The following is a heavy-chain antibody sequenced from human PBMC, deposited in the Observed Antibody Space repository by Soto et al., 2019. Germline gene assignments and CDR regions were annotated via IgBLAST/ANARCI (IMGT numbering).Heavy chain of an antibody. V-gene: IGHV3-33*01. CDR3: ARKGGYSNYYGMDV. D-gene: IGHD4-4*01. CDR2: IWYDGSNK. CDR1: GFTFSSYG. J-gene: IGHJ6*02. Sequence: QVQLVESGGGVVQPGRSLRLSCAASGFTFSSYGMHWVRQAPGKGLEWVAVIWYDGSNKYYADSVKGRFTISRDNSKNTLDLQMNSLRAEDTAVYYCARKGGYSNYYGMDVWGQGTTVTVSS.